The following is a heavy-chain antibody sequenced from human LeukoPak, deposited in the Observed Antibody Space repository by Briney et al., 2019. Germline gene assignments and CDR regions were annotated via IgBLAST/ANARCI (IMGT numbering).Heavy chain of an antibody. V-gene: IGHV5-51*01. Sequence: GESLKISCKGSGYSFTSYWIGWVRQMPGKGLERMGIIYPGDSDTRYSPSFQGQVTISADKSISTAYLQWSSLKASDTAMYYCARQAVAAAGTWEYNWFDPWGQGTLVTVSS. D-gene: IGHD6-13*01. CDR1: GYSFTSYW. CDR3: ARQAVAAAGTWEYNWFDP. CDR2: IYPGDSDT. J-gene: IGHJ5*02.